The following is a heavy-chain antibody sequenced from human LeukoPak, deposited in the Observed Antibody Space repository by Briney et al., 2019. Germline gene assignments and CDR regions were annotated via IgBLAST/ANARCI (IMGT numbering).Heavy chain of an antibody. CDR3: ARGGDYGDYVTGFDY. Sequence: SETLSLTCAVYGGSFSGYYWSWIRQPPGKGLEWIGYIYYGGSTNYNPSLKSRVTISVDTSKNQFSLKLSSVTAADTAVYYCARGGDYGDYVTGFDYWGQGTLVTVSS. CDR1: GGSFSGYY. V-gene: IGHV4-59*01. D-gene: IGHD4-17*01. J-gene: IGHJ4*02. CDR2: IYYGGST.